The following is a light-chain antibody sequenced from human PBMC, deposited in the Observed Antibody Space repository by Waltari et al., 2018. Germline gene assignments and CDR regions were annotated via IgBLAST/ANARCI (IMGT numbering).Light chain of an antibody. J-gene: IGLJ3*02. CDR3: AAWDDSLSGLV. CDR1: SSNIGSNY. V-gene: IGLV1-47*01. CDR2: KNN. Sequence: QSVLTQPPSASGTPGQKVTISCNGSSSNIGSNYVYWYQQFPGTAPKLLIFKNNLRPSGVPGRFSDSKSGTSASLAINGLRSEDEADYYCAAWDDSLSGLVLGGGTKVTVL.